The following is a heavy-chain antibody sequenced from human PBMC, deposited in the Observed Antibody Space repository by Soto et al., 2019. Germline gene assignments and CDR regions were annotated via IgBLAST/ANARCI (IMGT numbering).Heavy chain of an antibody. D-gene: IGHD2-8*01. CDR3: VSWVSAHFDN. CDR2: VDYSGNNQ. J-gene: IGHJ4*02. Sequence: PGGSLRLSCAASGSTVDNGMTWVRQAPGKGLEWISTVDYSGNNQHYADSVKGRFTISRDKSRNTIALQMSNLRAEDTALYYCVSWVSAHFDNWGQGTLVTVSS. V-gene: IGHV3-23*05. CDR1: GSTVDNG.